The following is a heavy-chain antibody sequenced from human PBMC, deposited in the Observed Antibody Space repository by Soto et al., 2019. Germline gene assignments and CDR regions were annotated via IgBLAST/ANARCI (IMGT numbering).Heavy chain of an antibody. Sequence: SETLSLTCTVSGGSISSSSYYWGWIRQPPGKGLEGIGSIYYSGSTYYNPSLKSRVTISVDTSKNQFSLKLGSVTAADTAVYYCARQYSSSWEYYYYGMDVWGQGTTVT. CDR1: GGSISSSSYY. CDR3: ARQYSSSWEYYYYGMDV. V-gene: IGHV4-39*01. J-gene: IGHJ6*02. D-gene: IGHD6-13*01. CDR2: IYYSGST.